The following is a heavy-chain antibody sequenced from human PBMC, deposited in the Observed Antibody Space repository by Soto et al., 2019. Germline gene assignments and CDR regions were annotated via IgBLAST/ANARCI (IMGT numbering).Heavy chain of an antibody. CDR2: INHSGST. CDR1: GGSFSGYY. CDR3: ARVMATRGSLPYYYYGMDV. J-gene: IGHJ6*02. Sequence: NPSETLSLTCAVYGGSFSGYYWSWIRQPPGKGLEWIGEINHSGSTNYNPSLKSRVTISVDTSKNQFSLKLSSVTAADTAVYYCARVMATRGSLPYYYYGMDVWGQGTTVTVSS. V-gene: IGHV4-34*01. D-gene: IGHD5-12*01.